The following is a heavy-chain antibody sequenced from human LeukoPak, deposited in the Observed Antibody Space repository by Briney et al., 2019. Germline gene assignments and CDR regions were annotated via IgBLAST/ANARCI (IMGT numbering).Heavy chain of an antibody. Sequence: GASVKVSCKASGYTLTNYDLNWVRQAPGQGLEWMGWMNPNNGNAGSPQKFQGRVTLTRDSSKTTAYMELRSLRSEDTAIYYCARAHRDTETANYYHMDVWGKGTMVTISS. V-gene: IGHV1-8*01. CDR2: MNPNNGNA. J-gene: IGHJ6*03. CDR3: ARAHRDTETANYYHMDV. CDR1: GYTLTNYD. D-gene: IGHD2-21*02.